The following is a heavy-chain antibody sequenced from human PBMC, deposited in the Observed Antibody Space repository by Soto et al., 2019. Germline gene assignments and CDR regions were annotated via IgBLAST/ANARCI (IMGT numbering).Heavy chain of an antibody. Sequence: QVQLVESGGGVVQPGTSLTVSCGASGFYFSPYGMHWVRQAPGKGLEWVAVVWSAGRNKYYADSVKGRFTIYRDDSRNTVFLQMNSLRDGDTAVYYCGRASDTTTLTRGGMDVWGQGTTVTVSS. D-gene: IGHD4-17*01. CDR1: GFYFSPYG. V-gene: IGHV3-33*01. J-gene: IGHJ6*02. CDR3: GRASDTTTLTRGGMDV. CDR2: VWSAGRNK.